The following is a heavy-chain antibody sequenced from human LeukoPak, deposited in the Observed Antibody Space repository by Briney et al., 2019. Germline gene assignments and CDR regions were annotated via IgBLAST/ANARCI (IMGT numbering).Heavy chain of an antibody. Sequence: SETLSLTCTVSGGSVSTSSYCCAWIRQPPGKGLEWIGSICYRGSTYYRPSLRSRLTLSIDTSKDQFSLKVRSVTAADTAVYYCARDESGIAAEGKLSSRGPYFDKVLPRFDFWGQGALVIVSS. J-gene: IGHJ4*02. CDR2: ICYRGST. CDR3: ARDESGIAAEGKLSSRGPYFDKVLPRFDF. V-gene: IGHV4-39*02. CDR1: GGSVSTSSYC. D-gene: IGHD6-13*01.